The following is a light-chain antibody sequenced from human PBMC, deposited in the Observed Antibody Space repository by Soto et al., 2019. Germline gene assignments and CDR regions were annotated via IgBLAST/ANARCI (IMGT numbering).Light chain of an antibody. J-gene: IGKJ1*01. CDR1: QGILTY. V-gene: IGKV1-27*01. CDR3: QKYDSAPRT. Sequence: DIQMTQSPSSLSASVGDRVTITCRASQGILTYLAWYQQKPGQVPELLIQAASTLQPGVPSRFSGSGSGTEFTLTINSLQPEDVATYYCQKYDSAPRTFGQGTKVDIK. CDR2: AAS.